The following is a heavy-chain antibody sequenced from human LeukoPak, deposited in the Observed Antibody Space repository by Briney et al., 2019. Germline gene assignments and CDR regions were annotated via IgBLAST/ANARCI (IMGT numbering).Heavy chain of an antibody. Sequence: GGSLRLSCAASGFTFSSYAMHWVRQAPGKGLKWVAVISYDGSNKYYADSVKGRFTISRDNSKNTLYLQMNSLRAEDTAVYYCARAPTRINYYDSRYFDLWGRGTLVTVSS. CDR3: ARAPTRINYYDSRYFDL. J-gene: IGHJ2*01. D-gene: IGHD3-22*01. CDR2: ISYDGSNK. V-gene: IGHV3-30-3*01. CDR1: GFTFSSYA.